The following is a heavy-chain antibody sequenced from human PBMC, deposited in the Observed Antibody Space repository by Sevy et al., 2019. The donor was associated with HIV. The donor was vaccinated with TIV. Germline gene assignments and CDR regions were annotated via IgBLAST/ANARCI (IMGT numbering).Heavy chain of an antibody. Sequence: GGSLRLSCAASGFTFSSYGMHWVRQAPGKGLEWVAFIRYDGSNKYYADSVKGRFTISRDNSKNTLYLQMNSLRAEDTAVYYCAKSSLRFLEWLSPGIYWGQGTLVTVSS. D-gene: IGHD3-3*01. CDR3: AKSSLRFLEWLSPGIY. CDR1: GFTFSSYG. V-gene: IGHV3-30*02. CDR2: IRYDGSNK. J-gene: IGHJ4*02.